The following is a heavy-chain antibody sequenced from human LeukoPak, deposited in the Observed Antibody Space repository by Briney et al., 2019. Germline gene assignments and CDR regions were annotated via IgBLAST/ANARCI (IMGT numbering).Heavy chain of an antibody. CDR2: MNQLGNEK. D-gene: IGHD3-10*01. V-gene: IGHV3-7*04. CDR3: ARGTYYYWC. CDR1: KFTSISYW. Sequence: PGGSLRLSCADSKFTSISYWMSCVRQAPGKGLEWVAYMNQLGNEKNYVDSVKGRFTISRDNAKNSLYLQMNSLRAEDTAVYYCARGTYYYWCWGQVTLVTVSS. J-gene: IGHJ4*02.